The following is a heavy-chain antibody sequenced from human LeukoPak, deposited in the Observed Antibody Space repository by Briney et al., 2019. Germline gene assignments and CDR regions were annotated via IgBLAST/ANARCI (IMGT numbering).Heavy chain of an antibody. J-gene: IGHJ5*02. D-gene: IGHD3/OR15-3a*01. CDR1: GASISTYS. CDR3: ARSDSTDFKGFDP. CDR2: MSYRGGT. Sequence: SETLSLTCTVSGASISTYSWNWIRQAPGRGLEWIGYMSYRGGTNFNPSLRGRGTMSLDTSKKQFSLELTSVTAEDTAVYYCARSDSTDFKGFDPWGQGTLVTVSS. V-gene: IGHV4-59*01.